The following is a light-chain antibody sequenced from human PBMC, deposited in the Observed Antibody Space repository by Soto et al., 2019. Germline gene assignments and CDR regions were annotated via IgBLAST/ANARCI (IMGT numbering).Light chain of an antibody. J-gene: IGLJ2*01. Sequence: QSVLTQPASVSGSPGQSVTISCTGTNNDIGTYALVSWYQQHPGKAPKLIIFEVTKRPSGVSIRFSGYKSGNMAFLTISGLHAEDEADSYCSSYVRSNIIVAFGGGTKLTVL. CDR1: NNDIGTYAL. CDR3: SSYVRSNIIVA. CDR2: EVT. V-gene: IGLV2-23*02.